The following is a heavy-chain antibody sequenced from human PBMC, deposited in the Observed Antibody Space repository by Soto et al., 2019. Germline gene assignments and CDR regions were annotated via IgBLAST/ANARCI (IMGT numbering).Heavy chain of an antibody. Sequence: EVQLLESGGGLVQPGGSPRLSCAASGFIFTNYAMSWVRQAPGKGLEWVSTVGDGGRFTYFADSVKGRFSISRDDSRNMVFLQMSSLSAEDTAIYYCAKSGPTNYFDYWGQGSLVTVSS. CDR2: VGDGGRFT. CDR1: GFIFTNYA. CDR3: AKSGPTNYFDY. V-gene: IGHV3-23*01. D-gene: IGHD1-26*01. J-gene: IGHJ4*02.